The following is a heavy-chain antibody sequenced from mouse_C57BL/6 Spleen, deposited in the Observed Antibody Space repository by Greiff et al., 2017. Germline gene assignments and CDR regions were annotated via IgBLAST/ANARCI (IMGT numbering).Heavy chain of an antibody. V-gene: IGHV1-39*01. CDR2: INPNYGTT. CDR1: GYSFTDYY. Sequence: VQLQQSGPELVKPGASVKLSCKASGYSFTDYYMNWVKQSNGKGLEWIGVINPNYGTTSYNQKFKSKATLTVAQSSSTAYMQLNSLTSEDSAVYYCTRDYYGSSQFAYWGQGTLVTVSA. CDR3: TRDYYGSSQFAY. J-gene: IGHJ3*01. D-gene: IGHD1-1*01.